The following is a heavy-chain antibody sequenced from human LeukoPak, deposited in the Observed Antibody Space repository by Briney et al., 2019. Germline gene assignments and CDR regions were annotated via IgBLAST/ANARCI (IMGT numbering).Heavy chain of an antibody. CDR2: IRFDGTSK. CDR3: AKTSLSDGSGHYYYMDV. D-gene: IGHD3-3*01. CDR1: GFTFSLYW. J-gene: IGHJ6*03. Sequence: GSLRLSCAASGFTFSLYWMTWVRQSPGKGLEWVAFIRFDGTSKFYADSVKARFTISRDNSQNTVSLQVNNLRIEDTALYYCAKTSLSDGSGHYYYMDVWGKGTTVTVSS. V-gene: IGHV3-30*02.